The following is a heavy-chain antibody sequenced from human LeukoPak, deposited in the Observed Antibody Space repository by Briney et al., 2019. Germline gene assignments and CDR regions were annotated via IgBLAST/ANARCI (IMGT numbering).Heavy chain of an antibody. CDR2: IREDGRKA. V-gene: IGHV3-7*01. CDR3: ARDQVGGHYQF. Sequence: GGSLRLSCAASGFTFSDYWMTWVRQAPGKGPEWVGNIREDGRKAYYVDSVRGRFTISRDNVKNSLYLQMSYLRTEDTAIYYCARDQVGGHYQFWGQGALVAVSS. J-gene: IGHJ4*02. D-gene: IGHD2-21*02. CDR1: GFTFSDYW.